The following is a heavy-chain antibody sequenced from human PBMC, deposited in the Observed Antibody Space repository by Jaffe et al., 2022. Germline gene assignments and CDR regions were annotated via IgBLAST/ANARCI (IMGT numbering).Heavy chain of an antibody. CDR2: IYYSGST. CDR3: ARAVTTNNYYYYYYYMDV. Sequence: QVQLQESGPGLVKPSETLSLTCTVSGGSISSYYWSWIRQPPGKGLEWIGYIYYSGSTNYNPSLKSRVTISVDTSKNQFSLKLSSVTAADTAVYYCARAVTTNNYYYYYYYMDVWGKGTTVTVSS. CDR1: GGSISSYY. J-gene: IGHJ6*03. V-gene: IGHV4-59*01. D-gene: IGHD4-17*01.